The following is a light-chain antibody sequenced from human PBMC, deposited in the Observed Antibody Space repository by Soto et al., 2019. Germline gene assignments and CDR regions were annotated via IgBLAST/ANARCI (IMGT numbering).Light chain of an antibody. J-gene: IGKJ5*01. CDR2: DAS. CDR3: QQRSNWPIT. CDR1: QSVSSNY. V-gene: IGKV3D-20*02. Sequence: ETVLTQSPGTLSLSPGERATRSCRTSQSVSSNYLAWYQQKPGQAPRLLIYDASNKATGIPARFSGSGSGTDFTLTISSLEPEDFAVYYCQQRSNWPITFGQGTRLEI.